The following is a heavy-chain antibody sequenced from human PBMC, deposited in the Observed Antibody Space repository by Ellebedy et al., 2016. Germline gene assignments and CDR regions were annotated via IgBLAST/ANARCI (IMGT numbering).Heavy chain of an antibody. CDR1: SYTFTSYG. V-gene: IGHV1-18*01. D-gene: IGHD2-2*01. CDR3: ARDRDKLLWGAHRVGFDY. J-gene: IGHJ4*02. Sequence: ASVKVSXKASSYTFTSYGISWVRQAPGQGLEWMGWISAYNGNTNYAQKLQGRVTMTTDTSTSTAYMELRSLRSDDTAVYYCARDRDKLLWGAHRVGFDYWGQGTLVTVSS. CDR2: ISAYNGNT.